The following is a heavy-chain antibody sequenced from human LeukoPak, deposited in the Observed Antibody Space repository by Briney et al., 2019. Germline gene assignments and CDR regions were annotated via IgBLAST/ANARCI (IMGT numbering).Heavy chain of an antibody. V-gene: IGHV1-69*05. Sequence: SVKVSCKASGGTFSSYAISWVRQAPGQGLEWMGGIIPIFGTANYAQKFQGRVTITTDESTSTAYMELSRLRSDDTAVYYCARSGRHLSGAFDYWGQGTLITVSS. CDR1: GGTFSSYA. CDR2: IIPIFGTA. D-gene: IGHD1-26*01. J-gene: IGHJ4*02. CDR3: ARSGRHLSGAFDY.